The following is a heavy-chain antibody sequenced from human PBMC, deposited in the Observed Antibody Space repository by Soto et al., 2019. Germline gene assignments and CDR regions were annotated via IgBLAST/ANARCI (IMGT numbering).Heavy chain of an antibody. CDR1: GFTFSSDA. Sequence: GGSLRLSCAASGFTFSSDAMHWVRQAPGKGLEWVGIISYDGSKKYYADSVEGRFTISRDNSKNTLYLQMNSLGAEDSAVYSCAREVAAPSDYFYGLDVWGHGTTVTVSS. V-gene: IGHV3-30-3*01. J-gene: IGHJ6*02. D-gene: IGHD2-15*01. CDR2: ISYDGSKK. CDR3: AREVAAPSDYFYGLDV.